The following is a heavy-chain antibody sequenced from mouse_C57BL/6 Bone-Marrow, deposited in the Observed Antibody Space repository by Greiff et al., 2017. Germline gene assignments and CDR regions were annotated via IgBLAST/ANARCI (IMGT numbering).Heavy chain of an antibody. CDR3: TTWGWLLYYFDY. CDR2: IHPSDSDT. Sequence: PGQGLEWIGRIHPSDSDTNYNQKFKGKATLTVDKSSSTAYMQLSSLTSEDTAVYYFTTWGWLLYYFDYWGQGTTLTVSS. V-gene: IGHV1-74*01. D-gene: IGHD2-3*01. J-gene: IGHJ2*01.